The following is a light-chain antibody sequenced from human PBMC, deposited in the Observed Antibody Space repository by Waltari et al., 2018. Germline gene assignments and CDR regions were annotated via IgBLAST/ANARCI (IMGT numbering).Light chain of an antibody. CDR1: SSDVGGYNY. Sequence: QSALTQPRSVSGSPGQSVTISCTGTSSDVGGYNYVSWYQQHPGKAPKLVSYDVSKRPSGFPVRFSGAKSATTASLTSSGRQAEDEADYYCCSYAGSYTLEVFGGGTKLTVL. CDR2: DVS. J-gene: IGLJ3*02. CDR3: CSYAGSYTLEV. V-gene: IGLV2-11*01.